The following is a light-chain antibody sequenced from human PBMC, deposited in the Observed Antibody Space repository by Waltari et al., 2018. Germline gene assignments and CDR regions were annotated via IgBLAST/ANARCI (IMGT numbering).Light chain of an antibody. CDR2: DDT. J-gene: IGLJ2*01. CDR1: NIGRRT. V-gene: IGLV3-21*02. Sequence: SYVLTQLPSVSVAPGQTARIPCGGNNIGRRTVHWYQQRPGPSPVLVVYDDTDRPSGIPERFSGSNSGDTATLTISRVEAGDEADYYCHVWDSSSDPVVFGGGTKLTVL. CDR3: HVWDSSSDPVV.